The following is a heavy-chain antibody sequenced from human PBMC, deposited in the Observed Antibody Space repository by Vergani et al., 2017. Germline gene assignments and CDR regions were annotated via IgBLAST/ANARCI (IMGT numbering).Heavy chain of an antibody. Sequence: QVQLQESGPGLVKPSQTLSLTCTVSGGSISSGSYYWSWIRQPPGKGLEWIGRIYTSGSTNYNPSLKSRVTISVDTSKNQFSLRLSSVTAADTAVYYCARDEGIVGATPDESLFDPWGQGTLVTVSS. J-gene: IGHJ5*02. V-gene: IGHV4-61*02. CDR3: ARDEGIVGATPDESLFDP. CDR2: IYTSGST. CDR1: GGSISSGSYY. D-gene: IGHD1-26*01.